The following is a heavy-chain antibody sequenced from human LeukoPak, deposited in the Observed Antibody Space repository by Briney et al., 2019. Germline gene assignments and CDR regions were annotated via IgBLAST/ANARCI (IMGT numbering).Heavy chain of an antibody. Sequence: GGSLRLSCAASGFTFSSYWMSWVRQAPGKGLEWVANIKQDGSEKYYVDSVKGRFTISRDNAKNSLYLQMNSLRAEDTAVYYCAKGAYYSSGVEDYWGQGTLVTVSS. CDR3: AKGAYYSSGVEDY. D-gene: IGHD6-19*01. CDR2: IKQDGSEK. V-gene: IGHV3-7*03. CDR1: GFTFSSYW. J-gene: IGHJ4*02.